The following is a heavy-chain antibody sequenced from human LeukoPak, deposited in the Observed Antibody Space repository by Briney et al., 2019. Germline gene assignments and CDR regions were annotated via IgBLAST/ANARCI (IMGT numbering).Heavy chain of an antibody. CDR1: TFTFSGSA. V-gene: IGHV3-73*01. CDR2: IRSKANSYAT. CDR3: TRLKYYYYYMDV. Sequence: GGSLRLSCAASTFTFSGSAIHWVRQASGKGLEWVGRIRSKANSYATAYAASVKGRFTISRDDSKNTAYLQMNSLKTEDTAVYYCTRLKYYYYYMDVWGKGTTVTVSS. J-gene: IGHJ6*03.